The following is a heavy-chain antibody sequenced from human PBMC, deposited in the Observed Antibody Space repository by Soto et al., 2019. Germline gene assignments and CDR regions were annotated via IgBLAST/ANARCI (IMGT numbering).Heavy chain of an antibody. Sequence: SVKVCCKTSGNTLTTFYIHLVRQAPGQGLEWVGRLSPTTGGTNYAQHFQGRVTVTWDMSTFTAYMELSSLIYEDTAVYYCARPPGYVTDWYCFDTWGQGTQVTGSS. J-gene: IGHJ4*02. D-gene: IGHD2-21*02. CDR3: ARPPGYVTDWYCFDT. CDR2: LSPTTGGT. V-gene: IGHV1-2*02. CDR1: GNTLTTFY.